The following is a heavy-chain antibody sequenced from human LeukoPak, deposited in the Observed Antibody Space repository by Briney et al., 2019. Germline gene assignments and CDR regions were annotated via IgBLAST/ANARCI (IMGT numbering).Heavy chain of an antibody. CDR2: IYYSGST. CDR1: GGSISSGGYY. J-gene: IGHJ4*02. D-gene: IGHD4-17*01. CDR3: ARTHDYGDYYCFDY. Sequence: SETLSLTCTVSGGSISSGGYYWSWIRQHPGKGLEWIGYIYYSGSTYYNPSLKSRVTISVDTSKNQFSLKLSSVTAADTAVYYCARTHDYGDYYCFDYWGQGTLVTVSS. V-gene: IGHV4-31*03.